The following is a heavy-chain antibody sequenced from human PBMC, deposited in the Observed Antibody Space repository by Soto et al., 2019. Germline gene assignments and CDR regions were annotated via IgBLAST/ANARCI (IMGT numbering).Heavy chain of an antibody. Sequence: ASVKVSCKASGYSFTNNDVSWLRQASGQGLEWMGWMNPGSGDTGYAQKFQGRVTMTRDISIATAYMELSSLRSDDTAIYYCARMETFGSLNWFDPWGQGTLVTVSS. CDR1: GYSFTNND. CDR3: ARMETFGSLNWFDP. CDR2: MNPGSGDT. V-gene: IGHV1-8*01. J-gene: IGHJ5*02. D-gene: IGHD3-16*01.